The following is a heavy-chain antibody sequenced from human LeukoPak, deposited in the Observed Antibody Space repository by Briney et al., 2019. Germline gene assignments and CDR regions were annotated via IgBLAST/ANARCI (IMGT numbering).Heavy chain of an antibody. Sequence: PSESLSLTCAVYGGSFSGYYWSWIRQPPRKGLEWIGEINHSGSTNYNPSLKSRVTISVDTSKNQFSLKLSSVTAADTAVYYCARGSSGGSCYRLWGQGTLVTVSS. D-gene: IGHD2-15*01. CDR3: ARGSSGGSCYRL. J-gene: IGHJ4*02. CDR1: GGSFSGYY. V-gene: IGHV4-34*01. CDR2: INHSGST.